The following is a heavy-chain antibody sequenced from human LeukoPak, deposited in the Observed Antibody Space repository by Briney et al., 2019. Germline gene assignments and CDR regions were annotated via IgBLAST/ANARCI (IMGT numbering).Heavy chain of an antibody. CDR3: ARENDRYGRIDY. CDR1: GGSISSYY. V-gene: IGHV4-59*01. CDR2: VSYGGSA. D-gene: IGHD5-18*01. Sequence: SETLSLTCTVSGGSISSYYWSWIRQPPGKGLEWIGYVSYGGSADYNPSLKSRVIISIDTSKNQFSLRLSSLTAADTAVYYCARENDRYGRIDYWGQGTQVTVSS. J-gene: IGHJ4*02.